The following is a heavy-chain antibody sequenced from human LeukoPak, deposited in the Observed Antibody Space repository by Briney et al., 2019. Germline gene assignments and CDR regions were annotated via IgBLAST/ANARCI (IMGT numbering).Heavy chain of an antibody. CDR3: ATAIPSIFGVVPYWGAFDI. D-gene: IGHD3-3*01. CDR2: FYPEDGET. Sequence: GASVKVSCKVSGYTLTELSMHWVRQAPGKGLEWMGGFYPEDGETIYAQKFQGRVTMTEDTSTDTAYMELSSLRSEDTAVYYCATAIPSIFGVVPYWGAFDIRGQGTMVTVSS. CDR1: GYTLTELS. V-gene: IGHV1-24*01. J-gene: IGHJ3*02.